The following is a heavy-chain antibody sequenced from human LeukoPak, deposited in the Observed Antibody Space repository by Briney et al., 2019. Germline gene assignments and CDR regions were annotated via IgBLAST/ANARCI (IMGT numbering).Heavy chain of an antibody. J-gene: IGHJ4*02. CDR2: ILNSGTTT. Sequence: GGSLRLSCAASGFTFSSYEMNWVRQAPGKGLEWVSYILNSGTTTYYADSVKGRFTISRDNAKNSLYLQMNSLRAEDTGVYYCARDPPDYWGQGILVTVPS. CDR1: GFTFSSYE. CDR3: ARDPPDY. V-gene: IGHV3-48*03.